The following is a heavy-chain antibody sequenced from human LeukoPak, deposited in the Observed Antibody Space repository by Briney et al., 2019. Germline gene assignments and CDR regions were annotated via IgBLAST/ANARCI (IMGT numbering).Heavy chain of an antibody. Sequence: GGSLRLSCAASGFTFSSYAMHGVRQAPGKGLEWVAVISYDGNNKYYADSVKGRFTISRDNSKNTLYPQMNSLRAEDTAVYYCARAPVVTAVTLDYWGQGTLVTVSS. V-gene: IGHV3-30*04. CDR2: ISYDGNNK. CDR1: GFTFSSYA. J-gene: IGHJ4*02. D-gene: IGHD2-21*02. CDR3: ARAPVVTAVTLDY.